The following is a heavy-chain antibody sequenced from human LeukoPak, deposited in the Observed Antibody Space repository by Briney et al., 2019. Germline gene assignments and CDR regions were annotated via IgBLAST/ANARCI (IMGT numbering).Heavy chain of an antibody. J-gene: IGHJ4*02. CDR3: ARYHPTTYYYDSSGYWN. CDR1: GYSISSGYY. CDR2: IYHSGST. D-gene: IGHD3-22*01. V-gene: IGHV4-38-2*01. Sequence: TSETPSLTCAVSGYSISSGYYWGWIRQPPGKGLEWIGSIYHSGSTYYNPSLKSRVTISVDTSKNQFSLKLSSVTAADTAVYYCARYHPTTYYYDSSGYWNWGQGTLVTVSS.